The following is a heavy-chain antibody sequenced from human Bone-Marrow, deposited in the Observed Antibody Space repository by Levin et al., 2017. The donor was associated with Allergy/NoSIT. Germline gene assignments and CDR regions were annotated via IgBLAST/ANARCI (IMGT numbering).Heavy chain of an antibody. Sequence: PSETLSLTCTVSGGSISSNAYYWSWIRQHPEKGLEWIGYLFYSGTTYYNPSLKSRVTMSVDPSKNQFSLKLSSVTAADTALYYCASLQWLEGDYYFDYWGQGTLVTVSS. CDR1: GGSISSNAYY. J-gene: IGHJ4*02. CDR2: LFYSGTT. CDR3: ASLQWLEGDYYFDY. D-gene: IGHD6-19*01. V-gene: IGHV4-31*03.